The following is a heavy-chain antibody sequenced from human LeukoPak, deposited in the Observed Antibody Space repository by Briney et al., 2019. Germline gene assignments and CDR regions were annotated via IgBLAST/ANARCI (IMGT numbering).Heavy chain of an antibody. CDR2: IYYSGIT. CDR3: ARDRHKLVDIVAGILDY. V-gene: IGHV4-39*07. J-gene: IGHJ4*02. D-gene: IGHD5-12*01. CDR1: GGSIRSSSYY. Sequence: SETLSLTCTVSGGSIRSSSYYWGWIRQPPGKGLEWIGYIYYSGITYYNPSLKSRVTILVDTSKNQFSLKLSSVTAADTAVYYCARDRHKLVDIVAGILDYWGQGTLVTVSS.